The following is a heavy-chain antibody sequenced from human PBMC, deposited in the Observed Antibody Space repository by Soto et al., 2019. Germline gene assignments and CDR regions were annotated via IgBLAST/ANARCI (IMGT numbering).Heavy chain of an antibody. CDR3: AREHIVVVTAFRTRYFDL. J-gene: IGHJ2*01. Sequence: QVQLVESGGGVVQPGRSLRLSCAASGFTFSSYGMHWVRQAPGKGLEWVAVIWYDGSNKYYADSVKGRFTISRDNSKNTXXLQMNSLRAEDTAVYYCAREHIVVVTAFRTRYFDLWGRGTLVTVSS. D-gene: IGHD2-21*02. CDR1: GFTFSSYG. V-gene: IGHV3-33*01. CDR2: IWYDGSNK.